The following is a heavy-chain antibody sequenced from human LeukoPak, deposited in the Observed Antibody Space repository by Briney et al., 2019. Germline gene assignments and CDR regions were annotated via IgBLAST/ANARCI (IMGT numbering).Heavy chain of an antibody. Sequence: SETLSLTCTVSGGSISSYYWSWIRQPPGKGLEWIGYIYYSGSTNYNPSLKSRVTISVDTSKNQFSLKLSSVTAADTAVYYCARSDDASFDYWGQGTLVTVSS. CDR3: ARSDDASFDY. J-gene: IGHJ4*02. CDR1: GGSISSYY. V-gene: IGHV4-59*01. CDR2: IYYSGST.